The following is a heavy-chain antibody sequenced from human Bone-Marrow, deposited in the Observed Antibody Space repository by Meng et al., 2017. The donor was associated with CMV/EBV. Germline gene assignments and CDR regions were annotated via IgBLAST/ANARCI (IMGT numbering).Heavy chain of an antibody. CDR3: ARGMEWLSPMDV. Sequence: SCKGSGYSFTSYWIGWVRQAPGKGLEWVSYISSSGSTIYYADSVKGRFTISRDNAKNSLYLQMNSLRAEDTAVYYCARGMEWLSPMDVWGQGTTVTVSS. D-gene: IGHD3-3*01. V-gene: IGHV3-48*03. J-gene: IGHJ6*02. CDR1: GYSFTSYW. CDR2: ISSSGSTI.